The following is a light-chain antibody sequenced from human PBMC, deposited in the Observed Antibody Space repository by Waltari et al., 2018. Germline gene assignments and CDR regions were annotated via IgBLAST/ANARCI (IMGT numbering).Light chain of an antibody. V-gene: IGKV1-5*03. CDR2: RAS. J-gene: IGKJ1*01. CDR3: QQYGIYRA. Sequence: DVQMTQSPSTLSASVGDRVTITCRASQSVSTWLAWYQQKPGKAPNRLIYRASPLETGVPSRFSGSGSGTEFTLTISSLQPDDFATYYCQQYGIYRAFGQGTKVDIK. CDR1: QSVSTW.